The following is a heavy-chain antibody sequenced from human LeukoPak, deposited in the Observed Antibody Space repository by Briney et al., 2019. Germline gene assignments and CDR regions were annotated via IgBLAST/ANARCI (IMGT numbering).Heavy chain of an antibody. D-gene: IGHD3-10*01. CDR2: ISGSGGST. J-gene: IGHJ5*02. V-gene: IGHV3-23*01. Sequence: GGSLRLSCAASGFTFSSYAMSWVRQAPGKGLEWVSAISGSGGSTYYADSVKGRFTIPRDNSKNTLYLQMNSLRAEDTAVYYCARTGLLWFGELFRNNWFDPWGQGTLVTVSS. CDR3: ARTGLLWFGELFRNNWFDP. CDR1: GFTFSSYA.